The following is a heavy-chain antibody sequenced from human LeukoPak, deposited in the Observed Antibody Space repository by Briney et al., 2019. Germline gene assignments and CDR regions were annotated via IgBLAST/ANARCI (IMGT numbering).Heavy chain of an antibody. CDR3: ARSGYYDSSGYMADY. D-gene: IGHD3-22*01. J-gene: IGHJ4*02. Sequence: ASVKVSCKASGYTFTSYDINWVRQATGQGLEWMGWMNPNSGNTGYAQKIQGRVTMTTDTSTRTDYMELRSLRSDDTAVYYCARSGYYDSSGYMADYWGQGTLVTVSS. CDR2: MNPNSGNT. CDR1: GYTFTSYD. V-gene: IGHV1-8*01.